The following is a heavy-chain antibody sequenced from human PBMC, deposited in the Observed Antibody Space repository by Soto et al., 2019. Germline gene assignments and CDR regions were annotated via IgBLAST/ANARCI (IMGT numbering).Heavy chain of an antibody. Sequence: QVQLQESGPGLVKPSQTLSLTCTVSGGSVNSGAYHWNWIRQHPGKGLDWLGYIYYNGDTSYNSSLKSRSNISIATSKNQFSLTLTSVTAADTAVYFCASGSAGRFLGVYYGVDVWGPGTMVTVSS. D-gene: IGHD3-3*01. J-gene: IGHJ6*02. CDR2: IYYNGDT. V-gene: IGHV4-31*03. CDR3: ASGSAGRFLGVYYGVDV. CDR1: GGSVNSGAYH.